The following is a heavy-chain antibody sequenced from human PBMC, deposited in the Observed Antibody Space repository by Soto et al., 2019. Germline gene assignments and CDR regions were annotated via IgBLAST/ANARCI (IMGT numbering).Heavy chain of an antibody. V-gene: IGHV1-8*01. Sequence: WASVKVSCKASGYTFTSYDINWVRQATGQGLEWMGWMNPNSGNTGYAQEFQGRVTMTRNTSISTAYMELSSLRSEDTAVYYCARGLYAAGSYFDYYYYMDVWGKGTTVTVSS. J-gene: IGHJ6*03. CDR1: GYTFTSYD. D-gene: IGHD6-13*01. CDR3: ARGLYAAGSYFDYYYYMDV. CDR2: MNPNSGNT.